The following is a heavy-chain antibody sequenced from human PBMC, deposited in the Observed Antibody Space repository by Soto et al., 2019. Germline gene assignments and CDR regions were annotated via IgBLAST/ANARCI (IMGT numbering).Heavy chain of an antibody. J-gene: IGHJ4*02. CDR3: ARHSGYDYVFDY. Sequence: ASVKVSCKASGYTFTGYYIHWVRQAPGQRLEWVGWINPNNGDTNYAQNFQGRVTMTRDTSTRTAYMDLNSLTFDDTAVYYCARHSGYDYVFDYWGQGTLVTVSS. V-gene: IGHV1-2*02. D-gene: IGHD5-12*01. CDR2: INPNNGDT. CDR1: GYTFTGYY.